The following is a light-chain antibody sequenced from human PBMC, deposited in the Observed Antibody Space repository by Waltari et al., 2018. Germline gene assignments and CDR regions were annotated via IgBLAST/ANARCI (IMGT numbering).Light chain of an antibody. CDR3: KQYNSDPYT. Sequence: DIQMTQSPSTLSASVGDRVTITCRASQSISSWLAWYQQKPGQAPKLLMYKASTLESGVPSRFSGSGSGTEFTLTISSLQADDFATYYCKQYNSDPYTFGQGTKLEIK. CDR1: QSISSW. J-gene: IGKJ2*01. CDR2: KAS. V-gene: IGKV1-5*03.